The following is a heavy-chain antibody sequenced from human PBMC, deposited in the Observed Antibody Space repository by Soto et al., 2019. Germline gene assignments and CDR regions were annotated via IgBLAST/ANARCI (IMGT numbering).Heavy chain of an antibody. D-gene: IGHD6-13*01. CDR1: GYTFTSYG. CDR2: ISAYNGNT. Sequence: QVQLVQSGAEVKKPGASVKVSCKASGYTFTSYGISWVRQAPGQGLEWMGWISAYNGNTNYAQKLQGRVTMTTDTSTSPAYRELRSVKSDDTAVYYCARRAAAGTTPTYYYYGMDVWGQGTTVTVSS. V-gene: IGHV1-18*01. CDR3: ARRAAAGTTPTYYYYGMDV. J-gene: IGHJ6*02.